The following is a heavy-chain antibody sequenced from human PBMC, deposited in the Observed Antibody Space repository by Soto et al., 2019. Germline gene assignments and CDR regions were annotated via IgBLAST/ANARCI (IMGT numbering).Heavy chain of an antibody. CDR3: VKDSPGPIAAAGPFDY. CDR2: ISSNGGST. J-gene: IGHJ4*02. D-gene: IGHD6-13*01. V-gene: IGHV3-64D*08. CDR1: GFTFSSYA. Sequence: PGGSLRLSCSASGFTFSSYAMHWVRQAPGKGLEYVSAISSNGGSTYYADSVKGRFTISRDNSKNTLYLQMSSLRAEDTAVYYCVKDSPGPIAAAGPFDYWGQGTLVTVSS.